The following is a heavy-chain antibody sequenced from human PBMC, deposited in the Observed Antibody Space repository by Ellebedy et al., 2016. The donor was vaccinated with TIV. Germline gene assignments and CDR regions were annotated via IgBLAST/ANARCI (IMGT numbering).Heavy chain of an antibody. CDR2: VHNSGTT. CDR3: AFTGTTGDY. CDR1: GGSVSRGSFH. D-gene: IGHD1-7*01. Sequence: SETLSLXCTVSGGSVSRGSFHCSWIRRPPGKRLEWIGYVHNSGTTNYSPSLKSRVTISLDTSKNQFSLKLRSVTAADTAVYYCAFTGTTGDYWGPGTLVTVSS. J-gene: IGHJ4*02. V-gene: IGHV4-61*01.